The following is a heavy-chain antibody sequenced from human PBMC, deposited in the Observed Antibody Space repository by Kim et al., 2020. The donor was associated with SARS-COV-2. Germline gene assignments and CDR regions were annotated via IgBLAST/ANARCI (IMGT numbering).Heavy chain of an antibody. CDR1: GFTFSSYG. CDR3: AKGGFLEWLLSDWFDP. Sequence: GGSLRLSCAASGFTFSSYGMHWVRQAPGKGLEWVAVISYDGSNKYYADSVKGRFIISRDNSKNTLYLQMNSLRAEDTAVYYCAKGGFLEWLLSDWFDPW. D-gene: IGHD3-3*01. J-gene: IGHJ5*02. CDR2: ISYDGSNK. V-gene: IGHV3-30*18.